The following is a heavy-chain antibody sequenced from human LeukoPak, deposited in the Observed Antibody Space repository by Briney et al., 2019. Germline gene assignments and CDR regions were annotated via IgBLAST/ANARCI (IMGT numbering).Heavy chain of an antibody. CDR1: SGSFRGYY. CDR2: INHSGST. D-gene: IGHD2-21*02. J-gene: IGHJ4*02. Sequence: PSETLSLTCTVYSGSFRGYYWSWIRQPPGKGLEWIGEINHSGSTNYNPSLKSRLTISMDMSENQFSLELSSVTAADTAIYYCARCALGGDCYSPDYWGQGTLVTVSS. CDR3: ARCALGGDCYSPDY. V-gene: IGHV4-34*01.